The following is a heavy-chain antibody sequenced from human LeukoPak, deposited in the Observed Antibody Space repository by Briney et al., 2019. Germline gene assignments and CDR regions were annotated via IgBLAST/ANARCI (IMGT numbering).Heavy chain of an antibody. CDR2: ISSSGSAI. Sequence: GGSLRLSCAASGFTFSSYEMNWVRQAPGKGLEWVSKISSSGSAIYYADSVKGRFTISRDNGKSTLYLQMNSLRAEDTAVYYCARGGRLGYWGQGTLVTVSS. CDR1: GFTFSSYE. J-gene: IGHJ4*02. CDR3: ARGGRLGY. V-gene: IGHV3-48*03.